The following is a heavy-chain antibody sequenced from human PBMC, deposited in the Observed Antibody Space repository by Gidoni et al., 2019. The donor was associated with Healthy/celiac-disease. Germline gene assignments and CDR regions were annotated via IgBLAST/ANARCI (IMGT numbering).Heavy chain of an antibody. CDR1: GGTFSSYT. CDR3: AREGHRANRGNYFYY. D-gene: IGHD7-27*01. J-gene: IGHJ4*02. CDR2: IIPTLGIA. V-gene: IGHV1-69*08. Sequence: QVQLVQSGAEVKKPGSSVKVSCKASGGTFSSYTISWVRPAPGQGLEWMGRIIPTLGIANYAQKFQGRVTITADKSTSTAYMELSSLRSEDTAVYYCAREGHRANRGNYFYYWGQGTLVTVSS.